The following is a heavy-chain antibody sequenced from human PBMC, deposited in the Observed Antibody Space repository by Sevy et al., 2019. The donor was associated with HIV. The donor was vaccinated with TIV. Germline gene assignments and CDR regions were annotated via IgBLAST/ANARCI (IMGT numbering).Heavy chain of an antibody. CDR1: GFTFRKYS. CDR3: AREGCTKPHDY. J-gene: IGHJ4*02. CDR2: LSFGCGKI. V-gene: IGHV3-23*01. Sequence: GGSLRLSCTASGFTFRKYSMSWVRQPPGKGLEWVSTLSFGCGKINYADSVKGRFTISRDNSKSSVYLQMNNLRPEDTAVYYCAREGCTKPHDYWGQGTLVTVSS. D-gene: IGHD2-8*01.